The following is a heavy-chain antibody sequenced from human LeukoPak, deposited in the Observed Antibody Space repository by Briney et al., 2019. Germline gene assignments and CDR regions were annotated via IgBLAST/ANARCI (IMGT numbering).Heavy chain of an antibody. CDR2: INPSGGTT. D-gene: IGHD3-22*01. V-gene: IGHV1-46*01. Sequence: ASVKVSCKASGGTFSSYDISWVRQAPGQGLEWMGIINPSGGTTTYAQQFQGRVTMTRDTSTSTVYMELNTLRSEDTAVYYCARGSNYYYDSSADYPRYWGQGTLVTVSS. CDR1: GGTFSSYD. J-gene: IGHJ4*02. CDR3: ARGSNYYYDSSADYPRY.